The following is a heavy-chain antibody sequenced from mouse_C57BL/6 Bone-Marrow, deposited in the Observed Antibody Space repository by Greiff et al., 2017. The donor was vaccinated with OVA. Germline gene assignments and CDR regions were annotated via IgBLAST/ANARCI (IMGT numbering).Heavy chain of an antibody. CDR3: ARRRDYGNLWYFDY. J-gene: IGHJ2*01. Sequence: QVQLKQSGAELARPGASVKMSCKASGYTFTSYTMHWVKQRPGQGLEWIGYINPSSGYTKYNQKFKDKATLTADKSSSTAYMQLSSLTSEDSAVYYCARRRDYGNLWYFDYWGQGTTLTVSS. CDR2: INPSSGYT. D-gene: IGHD2-1*01. CDR1: GYTFTSYT. V-gene: IGHV1-4*01.